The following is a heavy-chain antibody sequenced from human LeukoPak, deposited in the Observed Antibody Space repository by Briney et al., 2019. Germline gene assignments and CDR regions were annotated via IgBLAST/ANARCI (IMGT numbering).Heavy chain of an antibody. V-gene: IGHV1-2*02. D-gene: IGHD3-16*02. Sequence: APVKVSCKASGYTFTGYYMHWVRQAPGQGLEWMGWINPNSGGTNYAQKFQGRVTMTRDTSISTAYMELSRLRSDDTAVYYCARDRFSPNNYDYVWGSYHNFQHWGQGTLVTVSS. J-gene: IGHJ1*01. CDR3: ARDRFSPNNYDYVWGSYHNFQH. CDR2: INPNSGGT. CDR1: GYTFTGYY.